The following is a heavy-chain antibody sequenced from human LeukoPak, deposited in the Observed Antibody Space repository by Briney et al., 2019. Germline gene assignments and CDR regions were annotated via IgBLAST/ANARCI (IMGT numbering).Heavy chain of an antibody. Sequence: GGSLTLSCAASGFIFSSYGMSWVRQAPGRGLEWVSAISGSGGSTYYADSEKGRFTISRDNSKNTLYLQMNSLGAEDTAVYFCAKDWAYSGNYYYFDHWGQGTLVTVSS. D-gene: IGHD1-26*01. CDR2: ISGSGGST. V-gene: IGHV3-23*01. CDR3: AKDWAYSGNYYYFDH. J-gene: IGHJ4*02. CDR1: GFIFSSYG.